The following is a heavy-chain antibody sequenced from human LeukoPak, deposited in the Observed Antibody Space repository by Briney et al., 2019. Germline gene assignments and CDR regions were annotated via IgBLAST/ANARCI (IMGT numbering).Heavy chain of an antibody. V-gene: IGHV1-69*13. D-gene: IGHD3-10*01. Sequence: ASVKVSCTASGGTFSGYAISWVRQAPGQGLEWMGGIIPIFGTANYAQKFQGRVTITADESTSTAYMELSSLRSEDTAVYYCARGHYYGSGSYYNSFDYWGQGTLVTVSS. J-gene: IGHJ4*02. CDR3: ARGHYYGSGSYYNSFDY. CDR1: GGTFSGYA. CDR2: IIPIFGTA.